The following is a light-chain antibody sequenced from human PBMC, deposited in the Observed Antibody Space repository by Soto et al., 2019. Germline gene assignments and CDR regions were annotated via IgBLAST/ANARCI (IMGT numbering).Light chain of an antibody. Sequence: IQLTQSPSTVSASVGDSVTISCRASHDIFTYLAWYQHKPGKAPRLLIFSASSLQTGVPPRFRGSGSETDFTLTISSLQPDDVGLYYCQHYTLASGPFGQGTRV. CDR1: HDIFTY. V-gene: IGKV1-5*01. CDR2: SAS. CDR3: QHYTLASGP. J-gene: IGKJ1*01.